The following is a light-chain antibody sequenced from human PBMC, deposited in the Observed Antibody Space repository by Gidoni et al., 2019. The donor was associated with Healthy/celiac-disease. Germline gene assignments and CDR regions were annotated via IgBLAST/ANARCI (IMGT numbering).Light chain of an antibody. CDR3: QQYNSYPLT. CDR1: QSISSW. CDR2: DAS. V-gene: IGKV1-5*01. J-gene: IGKJ4*01. Sequence: DIQMTQSPSTLSASVGDRVTITCRASQSISSWLAWYQQKPGKAHKLLIYDASSLESGVPSRFSGSGSGTEFTLTISSLQPDYFATYYCQQYNSYPLTFGGGTKVEIK.